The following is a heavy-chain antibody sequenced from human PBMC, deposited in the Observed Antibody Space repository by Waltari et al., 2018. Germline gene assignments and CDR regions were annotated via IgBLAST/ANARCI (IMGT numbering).Heavy chain of an antibody. V-gene: IGHV4-39*07. J-gene: IGHJ4*02. D-gene: IGHD3-3*01. CDR1: GGSISSSSYH. CDR3: ARSPPYYDSFGWDFDY. CDR2: IYYSGST. Sequence: QLQLQESGPGLVKPSETLSLTCTVSGGSISSSSYHWGWIRQPPGKGLEWIGSIYYSGSTYYNPSLKSRVTISVDTSKNQFSLKLSSVTAADTAVYYCARSPPYYDSFGWDFDYWGQGTLVTVSS.